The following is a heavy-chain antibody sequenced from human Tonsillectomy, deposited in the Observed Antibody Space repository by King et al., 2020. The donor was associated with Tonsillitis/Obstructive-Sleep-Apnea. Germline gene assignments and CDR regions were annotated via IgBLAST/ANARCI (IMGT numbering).Heavy chain of an antibody. J-gene: IGHJ4*02. Sequence: VQLVESGGGLVQPGGSLRLSCAAFGFTFSSYEMNWVRQAPGKGLEWVSYISSSGTIKYYADSVKGRFTIFRDNARNSLYLQMNSLRAEDTAVYYCARGLVWGDYYAYYFDYWGQGTLVTVSS. CDR2: ISSSGTIK. V-gene: IGHV3-48*03. CDR1: GFTFSSYE. D-gene: IGHD3-3*01. CDR3: ARGLVWGDYYAYYFDY.